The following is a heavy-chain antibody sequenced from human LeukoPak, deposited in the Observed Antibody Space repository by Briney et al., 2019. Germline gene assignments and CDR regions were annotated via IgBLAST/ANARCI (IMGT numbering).Heavy chain of an antibody. V-gene: IGHV3-23*01. CDR1: GFTISTYG. Sequence: GGSLRLSCAASGFTISTYGMSWVRQAPGKGLEWVSSISGGTTYYADSVKGRFTISRDNSKNTASLQMNSLRAEDTAVYYCAKSVYHSGNYWGQGTLVTVSS. CDR3: AKSVYHSGNY. D-gene: IGHD3-10*01. J-gene: IGHJ4*02. CDR2: ISGGTT.